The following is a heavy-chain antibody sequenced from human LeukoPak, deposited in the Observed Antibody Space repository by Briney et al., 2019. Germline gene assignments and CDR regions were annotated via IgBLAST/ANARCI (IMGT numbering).Heavy chain of an antibody. D-gene: IGHD4-11*01. CDR1: GYTFTGYY. CDR3: ARYPATQYYYAL. J-gene: IGHJ4*02. V-gene: IGHV1-2*02. CDR2: IDPNRGVT. Sequence: ASVKVSWKASGYTFTGYYMHWVRPGLGQGLECMCWIDPNRGVTNYAQKFQGRVAMTRYRSISTAYVELSSLRSDDTAVYHCARYPATQYYYALWGQGTLVIVSS.